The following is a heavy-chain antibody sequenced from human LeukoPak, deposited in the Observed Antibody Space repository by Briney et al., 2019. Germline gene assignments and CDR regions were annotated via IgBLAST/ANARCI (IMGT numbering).Heavy chain of an antibody. J-gene: IGHJ6*03. CDR1: GGTFSRSA. D-gene: IGHD2-15*01. CDR2: IIHIFGTA. CDR3: ARGSGRYYYHYYMDV. V-gene: IGHV1-69*05. Sequence: SSVHVSCKASGGTFSRSAIRWVRQAPGQGLEGMGGIIHIFGTANYAQKLQGRVTITTDESRSTPYMEVSSLRAEDTAVYYCARGSGRYYYHYYMDVWGRGTTVTVSS.